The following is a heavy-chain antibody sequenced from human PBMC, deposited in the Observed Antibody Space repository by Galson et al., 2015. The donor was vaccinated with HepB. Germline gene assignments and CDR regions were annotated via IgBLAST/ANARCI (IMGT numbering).Heavy chain of an antibody. V-gene: IGHV1-18*01. J-gene: IGHJ5*02. CDR1: GYSFTRYG. CDR2: ISGDNGDT. CDR3: ARDWRQTLRGAGRFDP. Sequence: SVKVSCKASGYSFTRYGISWVRQAPGQGLEWLGWISGDNGDTTYVENFQDRITLTTDTPTNTAQMELRSLRSDDTAMYYCARDWRQTLRGAGRFDPWGQGTLVIVSS. D-gene: IGHD3-10*01.